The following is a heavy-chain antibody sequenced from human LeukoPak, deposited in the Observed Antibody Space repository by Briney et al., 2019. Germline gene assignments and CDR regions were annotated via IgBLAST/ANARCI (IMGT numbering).Heavy chain of an antibody. D-gene: IGHD3-16*01. J-gene: IGHJ4*02. CDR1: GFTFSSYA. CDR3: AREKDDYVDYVDY. V-gene: IGHV3-30*04. Sequence: PGRSLRLSCAASGFTFSSYAMHWVRQAPGKGLEWVADITYDGSNKYYADSVKGRFTISRDNSKNTLYLQMNSLRAEDTAVYYCAREKDDYVDYVDYWGQGTLVTVSS. CDR2: ITYDGSNK.